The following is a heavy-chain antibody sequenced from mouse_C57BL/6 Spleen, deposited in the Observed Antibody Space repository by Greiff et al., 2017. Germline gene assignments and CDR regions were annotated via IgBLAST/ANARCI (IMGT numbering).Heavy chain of an antibody. V-gene: IGHV7-3*01. CDR1: GFTFTDYY. D-gene: IGHD1-1*01. Sequence: EVQRVESGGGLVQPGGSLSLSCAASGFTFTDYYMSWVRQPPGKALAWLGFIRNKANGYTTEYSAYVKGRFTISRANSQSILYLQMNALGAEDSATYYCARGSYGYFDVWGTGTTVTVSS. CDR3: ARGSYGYFDV. J-gene: IGHJ1*03. CDR2: IRNKANGYTT.